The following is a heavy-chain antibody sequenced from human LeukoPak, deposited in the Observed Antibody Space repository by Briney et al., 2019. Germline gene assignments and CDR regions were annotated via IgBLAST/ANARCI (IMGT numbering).Heavy chain of an antibody. Sequence: GGSLRLSCAASGFTFSSYSMNWVRQAPGKGLEWVSYISSSSSTIYYADSVKGRFTISRDNAKNSLYLQMNSLRAEDTAVYYCARGGPWSGYYPYYYYYYMDVWGKGTTVTVSS. J-gene: IGHJ6*03. CDR2: ISSSSSTI. CDR3: ARGGPWSGYYPYYYYYYMDV. V-gene: IGHV3-48*01. CDR1: GFTFSSYS. D-gene: IGHD3-3*01.